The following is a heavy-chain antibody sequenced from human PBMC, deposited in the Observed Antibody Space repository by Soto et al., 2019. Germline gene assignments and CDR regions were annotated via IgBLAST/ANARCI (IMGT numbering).Heavy chain of an antibody. D-gene: IGHD3-22*01. V-gene: IGHV1-69*13. Sequence: GSAVKVSCKASGVTFSSYASSWVRQAPGQRLEWMGGIIPIFGTANYAQKFQGRVTITADESTSTAYMELSRLRSDDTAVYYCARAGKTYYYDSSGYYYTAFDAFDIWGQGTMVTVS. CDR1: GVTFSSYA. J-gene: IGHJ3*02. CDR3: ARAGKTYYYDSSGYYYTAFDAFDI. CDR2: IIPIFGTA.